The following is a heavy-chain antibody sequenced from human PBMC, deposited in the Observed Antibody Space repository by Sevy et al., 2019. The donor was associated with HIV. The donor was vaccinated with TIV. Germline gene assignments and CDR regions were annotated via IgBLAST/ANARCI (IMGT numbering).Heavy chain of an antibody. CDR3: ARNTGFGYGDNWFDP. J-gene: IGHJ5*02. Sequence: GGSLRLSCAVSGFTFENYGMNWVRQAPGKGLEWVTGINWNVGTKNYVDAVQDRFTNSRDNAKNSRNLQMDSLRVEDTAVYYCARNTGFGYGDNWFDPWGQGTLVTVSS. D-gene: IGHD5-12*01. V-gene: IGHV3-20*04. CDR1: GFTFENYG. CDR2: INWNVGTK.